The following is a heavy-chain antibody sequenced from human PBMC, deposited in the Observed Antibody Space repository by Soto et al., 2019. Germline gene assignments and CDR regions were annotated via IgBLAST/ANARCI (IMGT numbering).Heavy chain of an antibody. CDR1: GFTFSSYW. Sequence: GGSLRLSCAASGFTFSSYWMSWVRQAPGKGLEWVANIKQDGSEKYYVDSVKGRFTISRDNAKNSLYLQMNSLRAEDTAVYYCAREYRFLEWLLSDYYYYYYMDVWGKGTRVTVSS. D-gene: IGHD3-3*01. V-gene: IGHV3-7*01. J-gene: IGHJ6*03. CDR3: AREYRFLEWLLSDYYYYYYMDV. CDR2: IKQDGSEK.